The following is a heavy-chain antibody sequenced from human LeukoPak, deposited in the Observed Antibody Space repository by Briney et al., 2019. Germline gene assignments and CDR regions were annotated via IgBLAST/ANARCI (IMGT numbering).Heavy chain of an antibody. CDR1: GYTFTNYY. V-gene: IGHV1-2*02. D-gene: IGHD3-16*01. J-gene: IGHJ4*02. CDR3: ARDYPHQRFDY. CDR2: VHPKNGDS. Sequence: SVKVSCKASGYTFTNYYIHWLRQAPGQGLEWVGYVHPKNGDSKKAQIFESRVTMTWDATIATAYMELIGLRSDDTALYYCARDYPHQRFDYWGQGTLVTVSS.